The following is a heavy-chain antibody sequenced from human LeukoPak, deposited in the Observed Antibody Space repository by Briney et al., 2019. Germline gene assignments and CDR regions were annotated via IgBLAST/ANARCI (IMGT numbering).Heavy chain of an antibody. J-gene: IGHJ4*02. CDR2: INPNSGGT. V-gene: IGHV1-2*02. CDR3: ARKAITMIVAAFDY. D-gene: IGHD3-22*01. Sequence: VASVEVSCKASGYTFTGYYMHWVRQAPGQGLEWMGWINPNSGGTNYAQKFQGRVTMTRDTSISTAYMELSRLRSDDTAVYYCARKAITMIVAAFDYWGQGTLVTVSS. CDR1: GYTFTGYY.